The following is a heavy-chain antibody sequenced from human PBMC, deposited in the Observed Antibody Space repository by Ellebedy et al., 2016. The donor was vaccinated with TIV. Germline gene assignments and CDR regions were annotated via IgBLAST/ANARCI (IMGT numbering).Heavy chain of an antibody. CDR3: ARDVGSYDILTGYDY. D-gene: IGHD3-9*01. V-gene: IGHV1-2*04. CDR2: INPNSGGT. Sequence: AASVKVSCKASGYTFTGYYLHWVRQAPGQGLEWMGWINPNSGGTNYAQKFQGWVTMTRDTSISTAYMELSRLRSDDTAVYYCARDVGSYDILTGYDYWGQGTLVIVSS. J-gene: IGHJ4*02. CDR1: GYTFTGYY.